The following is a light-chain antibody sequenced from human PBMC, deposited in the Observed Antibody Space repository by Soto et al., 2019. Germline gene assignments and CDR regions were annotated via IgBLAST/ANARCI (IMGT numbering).Light chain of an antibody. Sequence: EIVVTQSPGTLSLSPGGRATLSCRASQSVSSNLAWYQQKPGQAPRLLIYGASTRATGIPARFSGSGSGTEFTLTISSLQSEDFAVYYCQHYNNWPQTFGQGTKVAI. CDR2: GAS. CDR3: QHYNNWPQT. CDR1: QSVSSN. V-gene: IGKV3-15*01. J-gene: IGKJ1*01.